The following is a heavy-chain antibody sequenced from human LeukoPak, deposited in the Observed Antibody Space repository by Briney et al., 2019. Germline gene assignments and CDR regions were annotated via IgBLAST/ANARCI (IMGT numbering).Heavy chain of an antibody. CDR3: ARLVGYSSGWYYFDY. CDR2: IYPVDSDT. D-gene: IGHD6-19*01. J-gene: IGHJ4*01. CDR1: GYSFTSYW. V-gene: IGHV5-51*01. Sequence: GEPLNISCKGSGYSFTSYWIGWVRQLPGKGREWLGIIYPVDSDTRYSPSLQGQVTISANKSISTAYMQWSSMNASDTDMYYCARLVGYSSGWYYFDYWGQGTLVTVSS.